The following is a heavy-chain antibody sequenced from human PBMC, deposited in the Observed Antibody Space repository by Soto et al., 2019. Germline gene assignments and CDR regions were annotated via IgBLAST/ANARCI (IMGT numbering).Heavy chain of an antibody. Sequence: GGSLRLSCAASCFTFRSYSMNWVCQAPGNGLEWVSSISSSSSYIYYADSVKGRFTISRDNAKNTLYLQMNSLRTEDTAVYYCARAPYSSGWWGFDYWGQGT. V-gene: IGHV3-21*01. J-gene: IGHJ4*02. CDR1: CFTFRSYS. CDR2: ISSSSSYI. D-gene: IGHD6-19*01. CDR3: ARAPYSSGWWGFDY.